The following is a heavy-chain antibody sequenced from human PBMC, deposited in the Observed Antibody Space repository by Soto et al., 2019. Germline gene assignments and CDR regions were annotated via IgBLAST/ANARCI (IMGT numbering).Heavy chain of an antibody. CDR3: ARVHITIFGVANYYYYMDV. D-gene: IGHD3-3*01. CDR1: GGSFSGYY. J-gene: IGHJ6*03. Sequence: SETLSLTCAVYGGSFSGYYWSWIRQPPGKGLEWIGEINHSGSTNYNPSLKSRVTISVDTSKNQFSLKLSSVTAADTAVYYCARVHITIFGVANYYYYMDVWGKGTTVTVSS. CDR2: INHSGST. V-gene: IGHV4-34*01.